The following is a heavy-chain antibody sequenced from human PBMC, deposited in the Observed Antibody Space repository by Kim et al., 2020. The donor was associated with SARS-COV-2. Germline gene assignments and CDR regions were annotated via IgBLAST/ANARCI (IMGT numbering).Heavy chain of an antibody. CDR3: ARERYSGYDDFYYYYYGMDV. V-gene: IGHV4-59*01. J-gene: IGHJ6*02. D-gene: IGHD5-12*01. Sequence: RVTISVDTSKNQFSLKLSSVTAADTAVYYCARERYSGYDDFYYYYYGMDVWGQGTTVTVSS.